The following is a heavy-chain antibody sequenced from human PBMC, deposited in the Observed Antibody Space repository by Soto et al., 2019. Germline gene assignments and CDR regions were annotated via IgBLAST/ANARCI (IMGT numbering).Heavy chain of an antibody. V-gene: IGHV3-48*02. CDR3: ARENNWNYVDL. Sequence: PGGSLRLSCEASGFAFSSYSMTWVRQAPGKGLEWLAYISSTRTTIYYADSVKGRFTISRDNAKSSLYLLINSLRDDDTAVYYCARENNWNYVDLWGQGTLVTVSS. CDR2: ISSTRTTI. J-gene: IGHJ5*02. CDR1: GFAFSSYS. D-gene: IGHD1-7*01.